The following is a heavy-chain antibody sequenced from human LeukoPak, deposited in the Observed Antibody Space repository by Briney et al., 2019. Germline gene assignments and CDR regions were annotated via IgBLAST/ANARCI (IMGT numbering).Heavy chain of an antibody. Sequence: PSETLSLTCSVSGASISNYYWTWIRQPAGKGLEFIGLFYNSGSTNCNPSLKSRVTISVDTSKNQFSLKLSSVTAADTAVYYCARVGDYALKDWGQGTLVTVSS. CDR3: ARVGDYALKD. D-gene: IGHD3-16*01. V-gene: IGHV4-4*07. CDR1: GASISNYY. J-gene: IGHJ4*02. CDR2: FYNSGST.